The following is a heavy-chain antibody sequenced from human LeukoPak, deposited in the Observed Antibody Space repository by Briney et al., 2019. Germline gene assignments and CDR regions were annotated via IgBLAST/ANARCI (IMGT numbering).Heavy chain of an antibody. CDR1: GYTLTESS. CDR2: FDPEDGET. Sequence: ASVKVSCKVPGYTLTESSMHWVRQAPGKGLEWMGGFDPEDGETIYAQKFQGRVTMTEDTSTDTAYMELSSLRSEDTAVYYCATELVVRGVIITFDWGQGTLVTVSS. J-gene: IGHJ4*02. D-gene: IGHD3-10*01. V-gene: IGHV1-24*01. CDR3: ATELVVRGVIITFD.